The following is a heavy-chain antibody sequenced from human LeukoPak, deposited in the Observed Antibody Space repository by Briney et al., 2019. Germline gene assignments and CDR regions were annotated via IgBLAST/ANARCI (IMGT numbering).Heavy chain of an antibody. D-gene: IGHD3-10*01. CDR1: GCTFSNDP. Sequence: PGGSLRLSCAASGCTFSNDPMSWVRQTPGKGLEWVSTINYSGGSTYYADSVKGRLTISRDNSKNTLYLQMNSLRVDDTAVYYCASRPGWRGFECWGQGTLVTVSS. V-gene: IGHV3-23*01. CDR2: INYSGGST. CDR3: ASRPGWRGFEC. J-gene: IGHJ4*02.